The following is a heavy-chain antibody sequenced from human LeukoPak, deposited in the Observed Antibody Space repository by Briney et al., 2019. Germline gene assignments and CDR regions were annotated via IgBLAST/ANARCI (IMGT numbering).Heavy chain of an antibody. V-gene: IGHV3-23*01. J-gene: IGHJ4*02. CDR2: ISGSGTNT. D-gene: IGHD2-15*01. Sequence: GGSLRLSCAASGFTFGSYAMSWVRQAPGKGLEWVSAISGSGTNTYYGSSVKDRFTISRDNSKNMLFLEMNSLRAEDTAVYYCAKDQGLGGGSVWGYWGQGMLITVSS. CDR1: GFTFGSYA. CDR3: AKDQGLGGGSVWGY.